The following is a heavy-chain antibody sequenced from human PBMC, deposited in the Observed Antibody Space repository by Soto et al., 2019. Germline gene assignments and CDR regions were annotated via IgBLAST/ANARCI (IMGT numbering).Heavy chain of an antibody. D-gene: IGHD3-3*01. J-gene: IGHJ6*02. Sequence: SETLSLTCTVSGGSISSYYWSWIRQPPGKGLEWIGYIYYSGSTNYNPSLKSRVTISVDTSKNQFSLKLSSATAADTAVYYRARYLFGIANHGMDVWGQGTTVTVSS. CDR3: ARYLFGIANHGMDV. V-gene: IGHV4-59*08. CDR1: GGSISSYY. CDR2: IYYSGST.